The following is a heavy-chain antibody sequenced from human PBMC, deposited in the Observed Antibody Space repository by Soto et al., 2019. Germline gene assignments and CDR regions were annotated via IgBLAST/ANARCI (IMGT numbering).Heavy chain of an antibody. CDR3: ARVIWSGHLTSDL. J-gene: IGHJ5*02. V-gene: IGHV3-48*02. CDR1: GFTFGSNS. Sequence: PGGSLRLSCAASGFTFGSNSMNWVRQAPGKGLEWISYISSSSSTIYADSVKGRFTISRDNAKNSLYLQMNSLRDEDTAVYYCARVIWSGHLTSDLWGQGTLVTVS. D-gene: IGHD3-3*01. CDR2: ISSSSSTI.